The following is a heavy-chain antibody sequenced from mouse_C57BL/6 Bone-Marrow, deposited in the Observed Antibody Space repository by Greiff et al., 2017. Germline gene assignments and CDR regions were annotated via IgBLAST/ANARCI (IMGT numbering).Heavy chain of an antibody. CDR1: GYTFTSYG. CDR2: IYPRSGNT. Sequence: VQLQQSGAELARPGASVKLSCKASGYTFTSYGISWVKQRTGPGLEWIGEIYPRSGNTYYNEKFKGKATLTADKSSSTAYMELRSLTSEDSAVYFCARGTTVVAPFAYWGQGTLVTVSA. D-gene: IGHD1-1*01. J-gene: IGHJ3*01. CDR3: ARGTTVVAPFAY. V-gene: IGHV1-81*01.